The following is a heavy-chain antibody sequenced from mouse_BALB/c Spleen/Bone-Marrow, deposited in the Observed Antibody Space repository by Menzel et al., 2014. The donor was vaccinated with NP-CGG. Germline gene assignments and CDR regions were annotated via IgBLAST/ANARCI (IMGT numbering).Heavy chain of an antibody. V-gene: IGHV5-17*02. J-gene: IGHJ2*01. CDR1: GFTFSSFG. CDR3: TRGGNWEDFDY. D-gene: IGHD4-1*01. CDR2: ISSVSSPI. Sequence: EVQLVESGGGLVQPGGSRKLFCAASGFTFSSFGMHWVRQAPAKGLEWVAYISSVSSPIFYADTVKGRFTISRDNPKNTLFLQMTSLRSEDTAMYYCTRGGNWEDFDYWGQGTTRTVSS.